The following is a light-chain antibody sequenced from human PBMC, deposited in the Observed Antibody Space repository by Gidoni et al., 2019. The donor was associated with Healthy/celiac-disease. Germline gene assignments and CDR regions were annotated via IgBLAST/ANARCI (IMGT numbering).Light chain of an antibody. J-gene: IGKJ4*01. V-gene: IGKV3-15*01. Sequence: EIVMMHSPATLSVSPGERATLSCRASQSVSSNLAWYQQKPGQAPRLLIYGASTRATGIPARFSGSGSGKEFTLTISSLQAEDFAVYYRQQYNNWPLTFGGGTKVEIK. CDR2: GAS. CDR3: QQYNNWPLT. CDR1: QSVSSN.